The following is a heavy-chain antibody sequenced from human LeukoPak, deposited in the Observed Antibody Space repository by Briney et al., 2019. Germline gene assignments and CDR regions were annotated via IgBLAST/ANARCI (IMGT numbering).Heavy chain of an antibody. J-gene: IGHJ4*02. CDR2: IKEDGGDK. D-gene: IGHD6-13*01. V-gene: IGHV3-7*03. CDR3: ARDSGWFRFDS. Sequence: AGGSLRLSCAASGFSFSSYWMTWVRQAPGKGLEWVANIKEDGGDKYNVDSVKGRFTISRDNAKNSLYLQMNSLRAEDTAVYYCARDSGWFRFDSWGQGTLVTVSS. CDR1: GFSFSSYW.